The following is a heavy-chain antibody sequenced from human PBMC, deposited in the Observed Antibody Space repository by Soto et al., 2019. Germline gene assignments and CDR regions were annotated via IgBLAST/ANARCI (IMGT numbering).Heavy chain of an antibody. Sequence: QVQLQESGPGLVKPSGTLSLTCAVSGVSISTSNWWGWVRQSPGKGLEWIGDMLHSGATNYNPSLKRPATISVDKSKNQFSPKLNSVTAADTAVYYCARSVGWYAIDSWGQGTLVIVSS. D-gene: IGHD6-19*01. CDR1: GVSISTSNW. CDR2: MLHSGAT. CDR3: ARSVGWYAIDS. V-gene: IGHV4-4*02. J-gene: IGHJ4*02.